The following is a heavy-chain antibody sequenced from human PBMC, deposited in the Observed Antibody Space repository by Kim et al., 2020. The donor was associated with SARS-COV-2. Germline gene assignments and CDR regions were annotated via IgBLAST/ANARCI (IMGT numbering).Heavy chain of an antibody. V-gene: IGHV3-23*03. CDR2: IYSGGSST. D-gene: IGHD5-12*01. CDR1: GFTFSSYA. Sequence: GGSLRLSCAASGFTFSSYAMSWVRQAPGKGLEWVSVIYSGGSSTYYADSVKGRFTISRDNSKNTLYLQMNSLRAEDTAVYYCANSGSLSYWGQGTLVTVSS. CDR3: ANSGSLSY. J-gene: IGHJ4*02.